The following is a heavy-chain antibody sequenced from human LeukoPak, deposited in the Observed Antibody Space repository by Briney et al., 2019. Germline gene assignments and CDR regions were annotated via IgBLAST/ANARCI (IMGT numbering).Heavy chain of an antibody. D-gene: IGHD3-3*01. CDR1: GGTFSSCA. CDR2: IIPILGIA. V-gene: IGHV1-69*04. Sequence: ASVKVSCKASGGTFSSCAISWVRQAPGQGLEWMGRIIPILGIANYAQKFQGRVTITADKSTSTAYMELSSLRSEDTAVYYCARTYYDFWSGYYTRNYYYGMDVWGQGTTVTVSS. CDR3: ARTYYDFWSGYYTRNYYYGMDV. J-gene: IGHJ6*02.